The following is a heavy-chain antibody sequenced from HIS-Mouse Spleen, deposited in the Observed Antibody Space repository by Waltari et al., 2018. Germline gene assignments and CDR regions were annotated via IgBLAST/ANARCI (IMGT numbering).Heavy chain of an antibody. CDR3: ARDGPDVVVTAIFDY. CDR2: IKQDGSEK. Sequence: EVQLVESGGGLVQPGGSLRLSCAASGFTFSSYWMSWVRQAPGKGLGWVANIKQDGSEKYYVDSVKGRFTISRDNAKNSLYLQMNSLRAEDTAVYYCARDGPDVVVTAIFDYWGQGTLVTVSS. J-gene: IGHJ4*02. D-gene: IGHD2-21*02. V-gene: IGHV3-7*01. CDR1: GFTFSSYW.